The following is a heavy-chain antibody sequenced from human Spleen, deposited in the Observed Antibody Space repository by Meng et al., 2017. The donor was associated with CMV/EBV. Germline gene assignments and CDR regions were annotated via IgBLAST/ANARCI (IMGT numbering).Heavy chain of an antibody. CDR1: GFTFSVYN. V-gene: IGHV3-30*18. CDR3: AKSQGLAIFGVVTYYFDY. D-gene: IGHD3-3*01. CDR2: ISYDGSNK. Sequence: GESLKISCAVSGFTFSVYNMQWVRQAPGKGLEWVAVISYDGSNKNYADSVKGRFTISRDNSKNTLFLQMNSLRAEDTAVYYCAKSQGLAIFGVVTYYFDYWGQGTLVTVSS. J-gene: IGHJ4*02.